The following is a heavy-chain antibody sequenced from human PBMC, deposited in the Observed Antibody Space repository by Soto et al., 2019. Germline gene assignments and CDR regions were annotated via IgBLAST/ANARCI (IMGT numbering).Heavy chain of an antibody. V-gene: IGHV1-8*01. CDR3: ARGVSAGVDY. CDR2: MQPSTGRT. D-gene: IGHD1-26*01. CDR1: GYSFTSLD. Sequence: QVQLVQSGAEVREPGASVKVSCKASGYSFTSLDINWVRQTAGQGLEWMGWMQPSTGRTGYAQKFQGRVTMTRDTSMNTGYMELTTLTSDDTAFYYCARGVSAGVDYWGQGTLVTGSS. J-gene: IGHJ4*02.